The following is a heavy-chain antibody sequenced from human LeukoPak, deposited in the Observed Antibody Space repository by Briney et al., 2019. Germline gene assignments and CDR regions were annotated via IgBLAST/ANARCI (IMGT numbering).Heavy chain of an antibody. J-gene: IGHJ6*02. CDR1: GYTFTSYD. CDR2: MNPNSGNT. CDR3: ARAQYYDFWSGYYNYYYYGMDV. V-gene: IGHV1-8*01. D-gene: IGHD3-3*01. Sequence: ASVKVSCKASGYTFTSYDINWVRQATGQGLEWMGWMNPNSGNTGYAQKFQGRVTMTTDTSTSTAYMELRSLRSDDTAVYYCARAQYYDFWSGYYNYYYYGMDVWGQGTTVTVSS.